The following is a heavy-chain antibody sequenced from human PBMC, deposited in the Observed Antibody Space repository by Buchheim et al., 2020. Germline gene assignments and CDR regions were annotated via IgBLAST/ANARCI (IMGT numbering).Heavy chain of an antibody. Sequence: QVQLQESGPGLVKPSGTLSLTCAVSGGSISSSNWWCWVRQPPGKGLEWVGEIYHSGSTNYNPSFKSRVTISVDKSKNHSSLKLSSVTAADTAVYYCARGLAAAAHEELNWFDPWGQGTL. V-gene: IGHV4-4*02. CDR3: ARGLAAAAHEELNWFDP. J-gene: IGHJ5*02. CDR2: IYHSGST. CDR1: GGSISSSNW. D-gene: IGHD6-13*01.